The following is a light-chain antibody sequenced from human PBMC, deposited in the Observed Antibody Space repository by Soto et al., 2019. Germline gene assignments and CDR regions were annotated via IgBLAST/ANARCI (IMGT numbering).Light chain of an antibody. J-gene: IGLJ1*01. CDR3: SSYAGTPFV. Sequence: QSALTQPPSASGSPGQSVTNSCTGTSSDVGRYNYVSWYQQHPGKAPKLMISEVNKRASGVPDRFSGSKSGNTASLTVSGLQAEDEADYYCSSYAGTPFVFGTGTKVTVL. V-gene: IGLV2-8*01. CDR1: SSDVGRYNY. CDR2: EVN.